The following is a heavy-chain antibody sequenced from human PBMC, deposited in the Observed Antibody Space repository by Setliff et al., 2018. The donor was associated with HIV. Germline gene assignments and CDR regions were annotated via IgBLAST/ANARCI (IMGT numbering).Heavy chain of an antibody. CDR1: GGSISSGSYY. CDR3: ARERSALLWKNWFDP. J-gene: IGHJ5*02. Sequence: ASETLSLTCTVSGGSISSGSYYWSWIRQPAGKGLEWIGHIYTSGSTNYNPSLKNRVTISVDASKNQFSLKLSSVTAADTAGYYCARERSALLWKNWFDPWGQGTLVTVSS. V-gene: IGHV4-61*09. CDR2: IYTSGST. D-gene: IGHD3-10*01.